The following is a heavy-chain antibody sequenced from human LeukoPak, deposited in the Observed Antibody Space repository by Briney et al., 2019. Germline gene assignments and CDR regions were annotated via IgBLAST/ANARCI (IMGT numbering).Heavy chain of an antibody. Sequence: SETLSLTCAVYGGSFSSYYWSWIRQPPGKGLEWIGEINHSGSTNYNPSLKSRVTISVDTSKNQFSLKLSSVTAADTAVYYCARHDYYDSSGYNYWYFDLWGRGTLVTVSS. CDR3: ARHDYYDSSGYNYWYFDL. V-gene: IGHV4-34*01. CDR2: INHSGST. CDR1: GGSFSSYY. J-gene: IGHJ2*01. D-gene: IGHD3-22*01.